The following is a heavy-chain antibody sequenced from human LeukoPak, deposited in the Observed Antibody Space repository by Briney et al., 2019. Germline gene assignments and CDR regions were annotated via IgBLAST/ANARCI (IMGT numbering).Heavy chain of an antibody. Sequence: GGSLRLSCAASGFTFDGYAMHWVRQAPGKGPEWVSGISWNSGSICYADSVKGRFTISRDNAKNSLYLQMNSLRDKDADLYYCARRLRSGYYGFDYWGQGTLVTVSS. V-gene: IGHV3-9*01. J-gene: IGHJ4*02. CDR2: ISWNSGSI. CDR1: GFTFDGYA. CDR3: ARRLRSGYYGFDY. D-gene: IGHD3-22*01.